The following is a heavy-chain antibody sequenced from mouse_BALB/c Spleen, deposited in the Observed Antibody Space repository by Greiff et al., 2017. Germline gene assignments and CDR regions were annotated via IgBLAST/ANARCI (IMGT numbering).Heavy chain of an antibody. J-gene: IGHJ2*01. CDR2: INPSNGRT. D-gene: IGHD2-14*01. Sequence: VQLQQPGAELVKPGASVKLSCKASGYTFTSYWMHWVKQRPGQGLEWIGEINPSNGRTNYNEKFKSKATLTVDKSSSTAYMQLSSLTSEDSAVYYCARRDYYRYPFDYWGQGTTLTVSS. V-gene: IGHV1S81*02. CDR3: ARRDYYRYPFDY. CDR1: GYTFTSYW.